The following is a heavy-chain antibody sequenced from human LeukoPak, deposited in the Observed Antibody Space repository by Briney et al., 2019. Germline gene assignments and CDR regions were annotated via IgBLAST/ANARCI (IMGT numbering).Heavy chain of an antibody. V-gene: IGHV1-2*02. CDR3: ARGTTVTTPFDY. J-gene: IGHJ4*02. CDR1: VYTFTGYY. Sequence: GASVNVSCKASVYTFTGYYIHWVRQAPGQGLAWMGWISPNSGGRNYAQKFQGRVTMTRDTSVSTAHMELSNVRSDDTAVYYCARGTTVTTPFDYWGQGTLVTVSS. D-gene: IGHD4-17*01. CDR2: ISPNSGGR.